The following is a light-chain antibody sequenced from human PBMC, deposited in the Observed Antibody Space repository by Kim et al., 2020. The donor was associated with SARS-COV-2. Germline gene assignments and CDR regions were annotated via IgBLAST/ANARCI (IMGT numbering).Light chain of an antibody. CDR2: GAS. Sequence: GSNLAWYQQRPGQVPRLLIYGASNRATGVPARFSGSGSGTEFTVTISGLQSEDCAVYYCQQYDDWPMYGFGPGTKLEI. J-gene: IGKJ2*03. CDR3: QQYDDWPMYG. CDR1: GSN. V-gene: IGKV3-15*01.